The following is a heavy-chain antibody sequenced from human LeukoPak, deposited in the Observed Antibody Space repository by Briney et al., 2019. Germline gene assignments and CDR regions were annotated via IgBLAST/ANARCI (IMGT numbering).Heavy chain of an antibody. CDR3: ARGRRKLLLTSDNWFDP. CDR2: INHSGST. D-gene: IGHD2-15*01. J-gene: IGHJ5*02. Sequence: SETLSLTCAVYGGSFSGYYWSWIRQPPGKGLEWIGEINHSGSTNYNPSLKSRVTISVDTSKNQFSLKLSSVTAADTAVYYCARGRRKLLLTSDNWFDPWAREPWSPSPQ. V-gene: IGHV4-34*01. CDR1: GGSFSGYY.